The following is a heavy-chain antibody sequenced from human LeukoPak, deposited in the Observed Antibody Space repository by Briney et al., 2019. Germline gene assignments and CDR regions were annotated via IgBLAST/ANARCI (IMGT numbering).Heavy chain of an antibody. CDR2: INDSGSI. V-gene: IGHV4-34*01. J-gene: IGHJ6*03. CDR3: ARVESYYFYYMDV. CDR1: GGSLRGFF. Sequence: SETLSLTCDVYGGSLRGFFWSWIRQPPGKGLEWIGEINDSGSINYNPSLKTRVTLSLDTSKNQFSLKLSSVTAADTAIYYCARVESYYFYYMDVWGKGTTVTVSS.